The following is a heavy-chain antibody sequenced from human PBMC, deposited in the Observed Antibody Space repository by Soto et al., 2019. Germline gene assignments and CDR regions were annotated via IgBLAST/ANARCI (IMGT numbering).Heavy chain of an antibody. Sequence: SETLSLTCTVSGGSISSINYYWVWIRQPPGKGLEWIGNIYYDGRTYYNPSLKRRVTISLDTSKNQFSLKLTSVTAADTAVYYCARRLYYFNSGRWFWFSPCGPGTLVPVSS. D-gene: IGHD3-10*01. V-gene: IGHV4-39*01. CDR3: ARRLYYFNSGRWFWFSP. J-gene: IGHJ5*02. CDR1: GGSISSINYY. CDR2: IYYDGRT.